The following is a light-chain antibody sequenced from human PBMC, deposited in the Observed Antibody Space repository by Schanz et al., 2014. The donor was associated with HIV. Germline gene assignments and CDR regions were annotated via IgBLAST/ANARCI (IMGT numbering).Light chain of an antibody. CDR2: GVF. V-gene: IGLV2-14*03. J-gene: IGLJ1*01. Sequence: QSALTQPASVSGSPGQSITFSCTGTTNDIGSYTYVSWYQQHPDKAPKLVVYGVFDRPSGVSNRFSGSKSGNTASLTIYDLQREDEADYYCSSLSTSGAPLFGTGTKLTVL. CDR3: SSLSTSGAPL. CDR1: TNDIGSYTY.